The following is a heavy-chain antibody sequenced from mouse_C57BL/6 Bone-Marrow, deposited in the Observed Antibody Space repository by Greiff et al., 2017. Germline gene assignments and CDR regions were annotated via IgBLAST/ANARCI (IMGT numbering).Heavy chain of an antibody. CDR1: GFTFSSYA. CDR2: ISDGGSYT. D-gene: IGHD1-1*01. V-gene: IGHV5-4*03. J-gene: IGHJ3*01. CDR3: ARALITTVVATPFAY. Sequence: EVKLVESGGGLVKPGESLKLSCAASGFTFSSYAMSWVRQTPEKRLEWVATISDGGSYTYYPDNVKGRFTISRDNAKNNLYLQMSHLKSEDTAMYYCARALITTVVATPFAYWGQGTLVTVSA.